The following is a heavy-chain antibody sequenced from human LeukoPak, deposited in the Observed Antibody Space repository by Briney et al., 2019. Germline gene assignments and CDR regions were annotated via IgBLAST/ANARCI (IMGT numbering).Heavy chain of an antibody. CDR3: ARDRGLRLGELSPGTFWFDP. Sequence: ASVKVSCKASGYTFTSYGISWVRQAPGQGLEWMGWISAYNGNTNYEQKLQGRVTMTTDTSTSTAYMELRSLRSDDTAVYYCARDRGLRLGELSPGTFWFDPWGQGTLVTVSS. J-gene: IGHJ5*02. D-gene: IGHD3-16*02. V-gene: IGHV1-18*01. CDR1: GYTFTSYG. CDR2: ISAYNGNT.